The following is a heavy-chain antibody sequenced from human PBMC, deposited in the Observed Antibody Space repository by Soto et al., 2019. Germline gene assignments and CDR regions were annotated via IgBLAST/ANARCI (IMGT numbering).Heavy chain of an antibody. CDR1: GFTVSSNY. CDR2: IYSGGST. V-gene: IGHV3-53*01. D-gene: IGHD6-13*01. Sequence: GGSLRLSCAASGFTVSSNYMSWVRQAPGKGLEWVSVIYSGGSTYYADSVKGRFTISRDNSKNTLYLQMNSLRAEDTAVYYCAREPSRIAAAGTDGMDVWGQGTTVTVSS. J-gene: IGHJ6*02. CDR3: AREPSRIAAAGTDGMDV.